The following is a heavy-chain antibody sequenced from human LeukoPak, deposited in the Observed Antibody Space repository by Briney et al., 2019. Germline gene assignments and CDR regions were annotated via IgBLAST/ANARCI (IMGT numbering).Heavy chain of an antibody. CDR1: GYTLTSYY. Sequence: ASVKVSCKASGYTLTSYYMHWVRQAPGQGLEWMGIINPSGGSTSYAQKFQGRVTMTRDTSTSTVYVELSSLRSEDTAVYYCARVQGYYYYGMDVWGQGTTVTVSS. CDR2: INPSGGST. J-gene: IGHJ6*02. V-gene: IGHV1-46*01. CDR3: ARVQGYYYYGMDV.